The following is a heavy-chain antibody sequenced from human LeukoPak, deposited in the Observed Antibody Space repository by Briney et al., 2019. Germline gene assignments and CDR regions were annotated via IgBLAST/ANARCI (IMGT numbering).Heavy chain of an antibody. V-gene: IGHV3-23*01. CDR2: ISATGGST. D-gene: IGHD2-2*01. CDR3: AKVHCSSTSCYADFFDY. J-gene: IGHJ4*02. CDR1: GFTFSHYA. Sequence: GSLRLSCEASGFTFSHYAMNWVRQAPGKGLEWVSAISATGGSTYYADSVKGRFTISRDNSMNTLYLQMNSLRAEDTAVYYCAKVHCSSTSCYADFFDYWGQGTLVTVSS.